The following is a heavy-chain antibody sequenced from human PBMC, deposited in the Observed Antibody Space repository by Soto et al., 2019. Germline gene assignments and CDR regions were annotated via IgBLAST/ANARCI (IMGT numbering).Heavy chain of an antibody. CDR3: ARWQQNNWFDP. J-gene: IGHJ5*02. V-gene: IGHV4-59*08. CDR2: IYYGGST. Sequence: SETLSLTCTVSGGSICSYYWSWIRQPPGKGLEWIGYIYYGGSTNFNPSLKSRVTISVDASKNQFSLKLSSVTAADTAVYYCARWQQNNWFDPWGQGTLVTVSS. CDR1: GGSICSYY. D-gene: IGHD6-13*01.